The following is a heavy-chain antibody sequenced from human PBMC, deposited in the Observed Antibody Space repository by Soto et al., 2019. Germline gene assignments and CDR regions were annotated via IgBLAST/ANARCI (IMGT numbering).Heavy chain of an antibody. V-gene: IGHV4-59*01. J-gene: IGHJ5*02. CDR1: GGSISSYY. Sequence: SETLSLTCTVSGGSISSYYWSWIRQPPGKGLEWIGYIYYSGSTNYNPSLKSRVTISVDTSKNQFSLKLSSVTAADTAVYYSARALVRGVIGLFDPWGQGTLVTVSS. CDR2: IYYSGST. CDR3: ARALVRGVIGLFDP. D-gene: IGHD3-10*01.